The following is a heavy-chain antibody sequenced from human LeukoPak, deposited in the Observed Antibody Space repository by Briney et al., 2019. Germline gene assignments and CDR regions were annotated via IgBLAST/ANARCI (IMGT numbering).Heavy chain of an antibody. CDR1: GFTVSSNY. CDR2: IYSGGST. V-gene: IGHV3-53*01. Sequence: GGSLRLSCAASGFTVSSNYMSWVRQAPGKGLEWVSVIYSGGSTYYADSVKGRFTISRDNSKNTLYLQINSLRAEDTAVYYCARYSSPSEMFSYYYGMDVWGQGTTVTVSS. J-gene: IGHJ6*02. CDR3: ARYSSPSEMFSYYYGMDV. D-gene: IGHD6-13*01.